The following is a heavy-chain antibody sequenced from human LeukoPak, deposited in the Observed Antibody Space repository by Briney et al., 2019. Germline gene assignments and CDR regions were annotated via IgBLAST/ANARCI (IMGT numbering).Heavy chain of an antibody. CDR3: ARGGSGWYSGPFDY. CDR2: IKQDGSEK. J-gene: IGHJ4*02. D-gene: IGHD6-19*01. V-gene: IGHV3-7*01. Sequence: GRSLRLSCAASGFTFSSYGMHWVRQAPGMGLEWVANIKQDGSEKYYVDSVKGRFTISRDNAKNSLYLQMNSLRAEDTAVYNCARGGSGWYSGPFDYWGQGTLVTVSS. CDR1: GFTFSSYG.